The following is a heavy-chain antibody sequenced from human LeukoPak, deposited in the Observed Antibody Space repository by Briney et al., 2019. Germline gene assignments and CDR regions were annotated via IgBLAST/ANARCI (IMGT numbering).Heavy chain of an antibody. J-gene: IGHJ5*02. CDR2: IKHSGST. D-gene: IGHD2-2*02. CDR3: ATQQDIVVVPAAIGGWFDP. V-gene: IGHV4-34*01. Sequence: SETLSLTCAVYGGSFSAYYWSWIRQPPGKGLEWIGEIKHSGSTNYNPSPKSRVTISVDTSKNQFSLKLSSVTAADTDVYYCATQQDIVVVPAAIGGWFDPWGQGTLVTVSS. CDR1: GGSFSAYY.